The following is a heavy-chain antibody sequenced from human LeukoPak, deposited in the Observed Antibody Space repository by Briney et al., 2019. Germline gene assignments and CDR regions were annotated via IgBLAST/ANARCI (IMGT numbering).Heavy chain of an antibody. J-gene: IGHJ4*02. CDR2: IYYSGST. V-gene: IGHV4-59*11. D-gene: IGHD1-1*01. Sequence: WETLCLTCTVSGGSMSSHYWSWIRQPPGKGLEWIGYIYYSGSTNYHPSLKSRVIISVDTSKNEYSLKLSSVTAAETVVYYCVRERLERDLDYWGQGTLVTVSS. CDR3: VRERLERDLDY. CDR1: GGSMSSHY.